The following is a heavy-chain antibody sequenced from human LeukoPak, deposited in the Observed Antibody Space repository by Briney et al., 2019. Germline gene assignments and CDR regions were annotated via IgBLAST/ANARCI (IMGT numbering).Heavy chain of an antibody. CDR1: GGTFSSYA. Sequence: SVKVSCKASGGTFSSYAISWVRQALGQGLEWMGGIIPIFGTANYAQKFQGRVTITADESTSTAYMELSSLRSEDTAVYYCARTLAVAGRVRYFDYWGQGTLVTVSS. J-gene: IGHJ4*02. V-gene: IGHV1-69*13. CDR2: IIPIFGTA. D-gene: IGHD6-19*01. CDR3: ARTLAVAGRVRYFDY.